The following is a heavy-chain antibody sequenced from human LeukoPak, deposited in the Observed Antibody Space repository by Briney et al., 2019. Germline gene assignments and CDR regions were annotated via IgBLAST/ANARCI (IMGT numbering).Heavy chain of an antibody. CDR3: ASPSIGTLQKYSSSWYYFDY. CDR2: IIPIFGTA. Sequence: SVKVYCKASGGTFSSYAISWVRQAPGQGLEWMGGIIPIFGTANYAQKFQGRVTITADESTSTAYMELSSLRSEDTAVYYCASPSIGTLQKYSSSWYYFDYWGQGTLVTVSS. D-gene: IGHD6-13*01. V-gene: IGHV1-69*01. J-gene: IGHJ4*02. CDR1: GGTFSSYA.